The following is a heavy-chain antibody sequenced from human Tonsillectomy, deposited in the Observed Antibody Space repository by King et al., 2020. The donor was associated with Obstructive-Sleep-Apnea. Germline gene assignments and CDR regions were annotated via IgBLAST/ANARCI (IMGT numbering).Heavy chain of an antibody. Sequence: VQLQESGPGLVKPSQTLSLTCTVSGGPISSGDYYWNWIRQPPGKGLEWIGYIYYSGSTYYNPSLKGRVTISLDTSKNQFSLKGNSMTDADTAVYYCARKGKWLQSLPFDYWGQGTLVTVSA. V-gene: IGHV4-30-4*01. CDR1: GGPISSGDYY. CDR2: IYYSGST. CDR3: ARKGKWLQSLPFDY. D-gene: IGHD5-24*01. J-gene: IGHJ4*02.